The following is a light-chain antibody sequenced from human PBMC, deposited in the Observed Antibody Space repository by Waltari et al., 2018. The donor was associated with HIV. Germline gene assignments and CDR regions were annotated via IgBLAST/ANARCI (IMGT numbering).Light chain of an antibody. CDR3: SSYASHNTYV. CDR2: EVR. CDR1: TNAVGLYNY. V-gene: IGLV2-14*03. Sequence: QSALTQPASVSGSPGQSITISCTGTTNAVGLYNYASCHQQHPGKVPKLIIYEVRSRPSGISDRFSGSKSGNTASLTISGLQAEDEADYYCSSYASHNTYVFGTGTKVTVL. J-gene: IGLJ1*01.